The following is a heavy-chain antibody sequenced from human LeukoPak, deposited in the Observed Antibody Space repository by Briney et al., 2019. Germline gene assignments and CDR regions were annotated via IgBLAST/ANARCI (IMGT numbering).Heavy chain of an antibody. D-gene: IGHD1-1*01. Sequence: SETLSLTCTVSGYSISSGYYWGWIRQPPGQGLEWIGSIYHSGSTYYNPSLKSRVTISVDTSKNQFSLKLSSVTAADTAVYYCARPRGIHYYYMDVWGKGTTVTVSS. CDR1: GYSISSGYY. CDR2: IYHSGST. CDR3: ARPRGIHYYYMDV. V-gene: IGHV4-38-2*02. J-gene: IGHJ6*03.